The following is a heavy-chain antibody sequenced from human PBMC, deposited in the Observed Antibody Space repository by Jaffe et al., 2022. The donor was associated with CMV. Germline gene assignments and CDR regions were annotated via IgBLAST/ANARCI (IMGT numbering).Heavy chain of an antibody. CDR3: AREIRTRRIQWPEGYFDY. J-gene: IGHJ4*02. Sequence: EVQLVESGGGLIQPGGSLRLSCAASGFTVSSNYMSWVRQAPGKGLEWVSVIYSGGSTYYADSVKGRFTISRDNSKNTLYLQMNSLRAEDTAVYYCAREIRTRRIQWPEGYFDYWGQGTLVTVSS. D-gene: IGHD6-19*01. CDR2: IYSGGST. CDR1: GFTVSSNY. V-gene: IGHV3-53*01.